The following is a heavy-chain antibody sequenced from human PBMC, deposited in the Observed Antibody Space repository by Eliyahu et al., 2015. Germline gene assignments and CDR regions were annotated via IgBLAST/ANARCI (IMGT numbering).Heavy chain of an antibody. J-gene: IGHJ5*02. V-gene: IGHV4-59*01. D-gene: IGHD4-17*01. Sequence: QVQLQESGPGLVKPSETLSLTCTVSGGSISSYYWSWIRQPPGKGLEWXGYIYXSGSTNYNPSLKSRVTISVDTSKNQFSLKLSSVTAADTAVYYCASGYGDYGWFDPWGQGTLVTVSS. CDR2: IYXSGST. CDR1: GGSISSYY. CDR3: ASGYGDYGWFDP.